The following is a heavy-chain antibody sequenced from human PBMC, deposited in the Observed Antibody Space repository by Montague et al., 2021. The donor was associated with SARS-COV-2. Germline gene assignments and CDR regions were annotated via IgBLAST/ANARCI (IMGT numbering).Heavy chain of an antibody. V-gene: IGHV3-30-3*01. CDR1: GFTFISYA. CDR3: ARDQGGYSYNDY. Sequence: SLRLSCAASGFTFISYAMHWVRQAPGKGLEWVAVISFDGTNKYYTDSVKGRFTISRDNSKNTLYLQMHSVRPEDTAVYYCARDQGGYSYNDYWGQGTLVTVSS. J-gene: IGHJ4*02. D-gene: IGHD5-18*01. CDR2: ISFDGTNK.